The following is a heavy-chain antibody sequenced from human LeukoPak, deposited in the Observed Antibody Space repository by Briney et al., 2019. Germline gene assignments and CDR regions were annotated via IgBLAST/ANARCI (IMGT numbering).Heavy chain of an antibody. CDR1: GYTFTNFD. CDR3: ARGLLGFMRSDYSNYWDNWFDP. J-gene: IGHJ5*02. CDR2: MNPKSGNT. Sequence: ASVKVSCKASGYTFTNFDINWVRQATGQGLEWMGWMNPKSGNTGYAQKFHGRVTITGNTSISTVYMDLSNLTSEDTAVYYCARGLLGFMRSDYSNYWDNWFDPWGQGTLVTVSS. D-gene: IGHD4-11*01. V-gene: IGHV1-8*03.